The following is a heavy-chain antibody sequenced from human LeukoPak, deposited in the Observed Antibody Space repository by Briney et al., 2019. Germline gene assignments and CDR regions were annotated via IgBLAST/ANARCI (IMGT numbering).Heavy chain of an antibody. CDR2: INHSGST. CDR3: ARDQSLYYFDY. V-gene: IGHV4-34*01. Sequence: SETLSLTCAVYGGSFSGYYWSWIRQPPGKGLEWIGEINHSGSTNYNPSLKSRVTISVDTSKNQFSLKLSSVTAADTAVYYCARDQSLYYFDYWGQGTLVTVSS. J-gene: IGHJ4*02. CDR1: GGSFSGYY.